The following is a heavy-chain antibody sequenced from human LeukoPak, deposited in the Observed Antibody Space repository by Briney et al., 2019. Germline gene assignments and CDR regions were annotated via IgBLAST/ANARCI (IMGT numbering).Heavy chain of an antibody. J-gene: IGHJ4*02. V-gene: IGHV3-43*02. CDR1: GFTFDDYA. CDR3: AKDAEYSSSSRTLDY. CDR2: ISGDGGRT. Sequence: GGSLRLSCAASGFTFDDYAMHSVRQAPGKGLEWVSLISGDGGRTYYADSVKGRFTISRANSKNSLYLQMNSLRTEDTALYHCAKDAEYSSSSRTLDYWGQGTLVTVSS. D-gene: IGHD6-6*01.